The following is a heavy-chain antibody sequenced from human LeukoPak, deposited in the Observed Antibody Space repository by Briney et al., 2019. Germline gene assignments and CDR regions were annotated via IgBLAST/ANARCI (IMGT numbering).Heavy chain of an antibody. V-gene: IGHV1-18*01. J-gene: IGHJ4*02. D-gene: IGHD6-13*01. CDR1: GYSFAGHG. Sequence: GASVKVSCKASGYSFAGHGISWVRQAPGQGLEWIGWISTYSGNTNYAHNLQGRITVTTETSTSTAYMELRSLRSDDTAVYYCARVGAAPGHFDYWGQGTQLTVSS. CDR2: ISTYSGNT. CDR3: ARVGAAPGHFDY.